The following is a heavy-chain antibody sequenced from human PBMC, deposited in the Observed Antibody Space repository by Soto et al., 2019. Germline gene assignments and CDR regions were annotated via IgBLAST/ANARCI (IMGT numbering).Heavy chain of an antibody. CDR3: ARDQQWLVRFYFDF. J-gene: IGHJ4*02. Sequence: QVQLVESGGGVVQPGNSLRLSCAASGFTFSSYGMHWVRQAPGKGLEWVAVIWYDGSNKYYADSVKGRFTISRDNSKNTLYLQMNSLRAEDTAVYSCARDQQWLVRFYFDFWGQGTLVTVSS. CDR2: IWYDGSNK. D-gene: IGHD6-19*01. V-gene: IGHV3-33*01. CDR1: GFTFSSYG.